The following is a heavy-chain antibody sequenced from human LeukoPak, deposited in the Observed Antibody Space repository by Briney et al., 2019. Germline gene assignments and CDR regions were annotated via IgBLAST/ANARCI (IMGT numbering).Heavy chain of an antibody. J-gene: IGHJ5*02. V-gene: IGHV1-18*03. CDR1: GYTFTSYG. CDR2: ISAYNGNT. D-gene: IGHD3-9*01. Sequence: ASVKVSCKASGYTFTSYGISWVRQAPGQGLEWMGWISAYNGNTNYAQKLQGRVTMTTDTSTSTAYMELRSLRSDDMAVYYCARDAILRYFDWLLAVNWFDPWGQGTLVTVSS. CDR3: ARDAILRYFDWLLAVNWFDP.